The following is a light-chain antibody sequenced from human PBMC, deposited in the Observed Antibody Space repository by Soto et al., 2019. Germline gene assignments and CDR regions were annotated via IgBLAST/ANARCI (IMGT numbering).Light chain of an antibody. J-gene: IGKJ3*01. Sequence: AIRMTQSPSSLSASTGDRVTITCRASQGISSYLAWYQQKPGKAPKLLIYAASTLQSGVPSRFSGSGSGTEFTLTISSLQPEDFATYYCQQVNSYPFTFGPGTKVDIK. V-gene: IGKV1-8*01. CDR1: QGISSY. CDR3: QQVNSYPFT. CDR2: AAS.